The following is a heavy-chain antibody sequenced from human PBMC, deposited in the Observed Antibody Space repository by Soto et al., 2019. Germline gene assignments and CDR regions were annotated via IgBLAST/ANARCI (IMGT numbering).Heavy chain of an antibody. CDR3: TTAFFDSSGYYHDY. CDR1: GFTFSNAW. J-gene: IGHJ4*02. Sequence: LRLSCAASGFTFSNAWMSWVRQAPGKGQEWVGRIKSKTDGGTTDYAAPVKGRFTISRDDSKNTLYLQMNSLKTEATAVYYCTTAFFDSSGYYHDYWGQGTLVTVSS. V-gene: IGHV3-15*05. CDR2: IKSKTDGGTT. D-gene: IGHD3-22*01.